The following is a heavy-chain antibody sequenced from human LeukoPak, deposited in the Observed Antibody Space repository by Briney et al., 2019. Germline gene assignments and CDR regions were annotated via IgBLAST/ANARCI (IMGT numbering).Heavy chain of an antibody. J-gene: IGHJ5*02. CDR3: ARGPLSKWFRELFAVSANWSDP. D-gene: IGHD3-10*01. V-gene: IGHV1-8*01. Sequence: ASVKVSCKASGYTFTSYDINWVRQATGQGLEWMGWMNPNSGNTGYAQKFQGRVTMTRNTSISTAYMELSSLRSEDTAVYYCARGPLSKWFRELFAVSANWSDPWGQGTLVTVSS. CDR1: GYTFTSYD. CDR2: MNPNSGNT.